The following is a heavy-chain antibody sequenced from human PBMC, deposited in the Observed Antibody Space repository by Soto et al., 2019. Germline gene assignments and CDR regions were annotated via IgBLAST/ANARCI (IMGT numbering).Heavy chain of an antibody. CDR3: AREVPYCGGDCYSSSFDP. J-gene: IGHJ5*02. CDR1: GGTFSSYA. V-gene: IGHV1-69*13. CDR2: IIPIFGTA. D-gene: IGHD2-21*02. Sequence: GASVKVSCKASGGTFSSYAISWVRQAPGQGLEWMGGIIPIFGTANYAQKFQGRVTITADESTSTAYMELSSLRSEDTAVYYCAREVPYCGGDCYSSSFDPWGQGLLLTVS.